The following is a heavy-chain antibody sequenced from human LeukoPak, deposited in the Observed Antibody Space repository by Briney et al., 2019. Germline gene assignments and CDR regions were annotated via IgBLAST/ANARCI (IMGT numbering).Heavy chain of an antibody. CDR2: ISSSSSYI. V-gene: IGHV3-21*01. Sequence: GGSLRLSCAASGFTISSYRMNWVRQAPGKGLEWVSSISSSSSYIYYADSVKGRFSISRDNTNNSLYLQMNSLRAEDTAVDYCAREVGLFSRGWGQGTLVTVSS. D-gene: IGHD3/OR15-3a*01. CDR3: AREVGLFSRG. CDR1: GFTISSYR. J-gene: IGHJ4*02.